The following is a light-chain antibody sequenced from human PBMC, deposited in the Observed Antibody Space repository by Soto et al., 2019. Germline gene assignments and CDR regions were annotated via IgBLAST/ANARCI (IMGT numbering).Light chain of an antibody. J-gene: IGLJ3*02. V-gene: IGLV1-40*01. CDR1: SSNIGAGYD. CDR2: GNT. Sequence: QSVLTQPPSVSGAPGQRVTISCTGNSSNIGAGYDVQWYQQLPGTAPKLLIYGNTNRPSGVPERFSGSKSGTSASLAINGLQAEDEADDHCQSYDSSLSGSGVFGGGTKLTVL. CDR3: QSYDSSLSGSGV.